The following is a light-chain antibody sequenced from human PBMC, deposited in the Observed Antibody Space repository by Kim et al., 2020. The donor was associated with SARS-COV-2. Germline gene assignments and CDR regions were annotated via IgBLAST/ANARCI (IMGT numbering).Light chain of an antibody. CDR1: ESVGNN. V-gene: IGKV6D-21*02. CDR2: YTS. J-gene: IGKJ2*03. CDR3: HQSGTLPYS. Sequence: IVLTQSPDFQSVAPKEKVTITCRASESVGNNLHWFQQRADQSLKLLIKYTSQSISGVPSRFSGSGAGTDFTLTINSLEAEDAAVYYCHQSGTLPYSFGQGTKLEI.